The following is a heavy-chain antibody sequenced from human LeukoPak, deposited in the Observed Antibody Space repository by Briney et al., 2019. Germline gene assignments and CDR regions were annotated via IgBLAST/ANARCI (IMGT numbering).Heavy chain of an antibody. V-gene: IGHV4-59*01. CDR2: IYYSGST. CDR3: ARVTTAMDV. D-gene: IGHD3-3*01. CDR1: GGSISSYY. Sequence: PSETLSLTCTVSGGSISSYYWSWIRQPPGKGLEWIGYIYYSGSTNYNPSLKSRVTISVDTSRNQFSLKLSSVTAADTAVYYCARVTTAMDVWGQGTTVTVSS. J-gene: IGHJ6*02.